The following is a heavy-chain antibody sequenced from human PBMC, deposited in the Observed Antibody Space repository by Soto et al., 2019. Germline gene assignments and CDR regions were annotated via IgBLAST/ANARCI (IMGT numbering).Heavy chain of an antibody. D-gene: IGHD3-22*01. Sequence: GGSLRLSCAASGFTFSSYGMHWVRQAPGKGLEWVAVIWYDGSNKYYADSVKGRFTISRDNSKNTLYLQMNSLRAEDTAVYYCAREGGYYYDSSGYSDDFDIWGQGTMVTVSS. CDR2: IWYDGSNK. J-gene: IGHJ3*02. V-gene: IGHV3-33*01. CDR3: AREGGYYYDSSGYSDDFDI. CDR1: GFTFSSYG.